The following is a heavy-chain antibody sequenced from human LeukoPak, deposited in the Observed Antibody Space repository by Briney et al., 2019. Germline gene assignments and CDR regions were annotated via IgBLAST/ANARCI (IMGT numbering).Heavy chain of an antibody. CDR2: ISAYNGNT. CDR3: ATDSHCSGGSCYFH. CDR1: GYTFTSYG. J-gene: IGHJ4*02. Sequence: ASVKVSCKASGYTFTSYGISWVRQAPGQGLEWMGWISAYNGNTNYAQKFQGRVTMTEDTSTDTAYMELSSLRSEDTAVYYCATDSHCSGGSCYFHWGQGTLVTVSS. V-gene: IGHV1-18*04. D-gene: IGHD2-15*01.